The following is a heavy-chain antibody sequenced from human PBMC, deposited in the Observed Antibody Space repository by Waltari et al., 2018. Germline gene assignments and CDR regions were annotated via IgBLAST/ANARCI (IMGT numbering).Heavy chain of an antibody. CDR2: ITADGRSR. CDR1: GLMFSIEH. V-gene: IGHV3-23*01. Sequence: EGQLLESGGGLVQTGGSLRLSCAASGLMFSIEHMTWVRQAPGKGLEWVSTITADGRSRNYADSVKGRFTISRDNSKNILDLQMNTLRAEDTAVYFCAKADFGNPYWFFDLWGRGTLLTVSS. CDR3: AKADFGNPYWFFDL. D-gene: IGHD3-10*01. J-gene: IGHJ2*01.